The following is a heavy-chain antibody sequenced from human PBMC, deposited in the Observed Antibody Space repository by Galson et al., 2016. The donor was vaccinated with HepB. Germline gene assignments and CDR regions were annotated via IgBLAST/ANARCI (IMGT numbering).Heavy chain of an antibody. V-gene: IGHV4-39*07. CDR3: ARVRGGDSDFDY. D-gene: IGHD2-21*02. Sequence: WVRQPPGKGLEWIGTIYYGGSSYYNPSLKSRVTMSVDTSKDRFSLNLNSVTAADTAVYYCARVRGGDSDFDYWGLGTLVIVSS. J-gene: IGHJ4*01. CDR2: IYYGGSS.